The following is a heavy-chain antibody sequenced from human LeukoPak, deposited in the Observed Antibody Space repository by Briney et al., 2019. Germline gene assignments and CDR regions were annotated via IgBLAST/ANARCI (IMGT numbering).Heavy chain of an antibody. CDR2: ISSSSTTI. J-gene: IGHJ3*02. CDR1: GLTVSSYN. V-gene: IGHV3-48*01. Sequence: GGPLRLSCAVSGLTVSSYNINWVCQAPGQGLELVSHISSSSTTIYYADSVKGRFTISRDTAKNSVYLQMNSLRGEDTAVYYCARLDSEYYGSGSYLDAFDIWGQGKMVAVSS. D-gene: IGHD3-10*01. CDR3: ARLDSEYYGSGSYLDAFDI.